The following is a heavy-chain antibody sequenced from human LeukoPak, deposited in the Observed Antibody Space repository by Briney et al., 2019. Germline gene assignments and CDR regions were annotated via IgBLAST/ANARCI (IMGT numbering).Heavy chain of an antibody. CDR2: ISGSGTST. D-gene: IGHD2-8*01. J-gene: IGHJ4*02. CDR3: AKDLSPGVY. Sequence: GGSLRLSCAASGFTFTRYAMNWVRQAPGKGLEWVSAISGSGTSTYYADSVKGRFTISRDNSKNTLYLQMDSLRAEDTAVYYCAKDLSPGVYWGQGTLATVSS. V-gene: IGHV3-23*01. CDR1: GFTFTRYA.